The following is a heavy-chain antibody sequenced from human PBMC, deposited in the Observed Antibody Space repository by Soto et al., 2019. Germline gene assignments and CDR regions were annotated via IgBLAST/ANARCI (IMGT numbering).Heavy chain of an antibody. J-gene: IGHJ6*03. CDR2: MNPNSGNT. V-gene: IGHV1-8*01. D-gene: IGHD3-10*01. CDR3: ARNAYEGVRGVISTIVPYYYYMDV. CDR1: GYTFTSYD. Sequence: ASVKVSCKASGYTFTSYDINWVRQATGQGLEWMGWMNPNSGNTGYAQKFQGRVTMTRNTSISTAYMELSSLRSGDTAVYYCARNAYEGVRGVISTIVPYYYYMDVWGKGTTVTVSS.